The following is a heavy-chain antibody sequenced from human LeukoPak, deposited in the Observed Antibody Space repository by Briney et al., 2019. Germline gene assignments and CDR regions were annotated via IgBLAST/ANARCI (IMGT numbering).Heavy chain of an antibody. J-gene: IGHJ5*02. CDR3: GRDTRGTSSGWFDP. CDR1: GGTFSSYA. D-gene: IGHD2-2*01. V-gene: IGHV1-69*04. CDR2: IIPIFGIA. Sequence: SVKVSCKASGGTFSSYAISWVRQAPGQGLEWMGRIIPIFGIANYAQKFQGRVTITADKSTSTAYMELSSLRSEDTALYYCGRDTRGTSSGWFDPWGQGTLVTVSS.